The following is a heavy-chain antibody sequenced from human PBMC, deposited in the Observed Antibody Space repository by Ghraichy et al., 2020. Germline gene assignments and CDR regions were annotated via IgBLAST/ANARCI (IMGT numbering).Heavy chain of an antibody. CDR3: AREPKGSYWGYYYYGMDV. CDR1: GFTFSSYS. D-gene: IGHD1-26*01. J-gene: IGHJ6*02. CDR2: ISSSSSYI. Sequence: GGSLRLSCAASGFTFSSYSMNWVRQAPGKGLEWVSSISSSSSYIYYADSVKGRFTISRDNAKNSLYLQMNSLRAEDTAVYYCAREPKGSYWGYYYYGMDVWGQGTTVTVSS. V-gene: IGHV3-21*01.